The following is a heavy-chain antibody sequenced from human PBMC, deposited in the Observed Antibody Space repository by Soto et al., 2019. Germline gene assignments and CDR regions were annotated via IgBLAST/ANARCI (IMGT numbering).Heavy chain of an antibody. J-gene: IGHJ6*04. CDR1: GYTFTSYY. V-gene: IGHV1-46*01. D-gene: IGHD3-10*01. CDR2: INPSGGST. Sequence: ASVKVSCKASGYTFTSYYMHWVRQAPGQGLEWMGIINPSGGSTSYAQKFQGRVTMTRDTSTSTVYMELSSLRSEDTAVYYCARAVQGFGELFPGDYYYYGMDVWGKGTTVTVSS. CDR3: ARAVQGFGELFPGDYYYYGMDV.